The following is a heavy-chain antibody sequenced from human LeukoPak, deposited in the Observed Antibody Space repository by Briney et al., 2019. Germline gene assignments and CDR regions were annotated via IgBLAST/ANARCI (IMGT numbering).Heavy chain of an antibody. D-gene: IGHD1-7*01. CDR1: GFTFSSYA. Sequence: GGSLRLSCAASGFTFSSYAVTWVRQAPGKGLEWVSGISWNSGSIGYADSVKGRFTISRDNAKNSLYLQMNSLRAEDTALYYCAKGNYVRSSLFDYWGQGTLVTVSS. CDR3: AKGNYVRSSLFDY. J-gene: IGHJ4*02. CDR2: ISWNSGSI. V-gene: IGHV3-9*01.